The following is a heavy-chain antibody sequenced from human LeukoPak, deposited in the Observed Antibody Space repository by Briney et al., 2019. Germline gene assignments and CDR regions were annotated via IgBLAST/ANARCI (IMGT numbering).Heavy chain of an antibody. CDR2: IHISGST. Sequence: SETLSLTCTVSGGSINKDYWSWVRQPAGKGLEWIGRIHISGSTQHNPSLKSRVTMSIDASKNQFSLKLSSVTAADTAVYYCVRDEDRDVWGKGTTVTVSS. CDR1: GGSINKDY. CDR3: VRDEDRDV. V-gene: IGHV4-4*07. J-gene: IGHJ6*04.